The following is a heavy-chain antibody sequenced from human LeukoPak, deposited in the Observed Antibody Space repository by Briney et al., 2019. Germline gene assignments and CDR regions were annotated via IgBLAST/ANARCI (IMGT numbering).Heavy chain of an antibody. Sequence: GGSLRLSCSVSGFTFSSRAMHWVRQAPGKGLEWVSAISGSGGGTYYADSVKGRFTISRDNSKNTLYLQTNSLRAEDTAVYYCARALTTLTYEGYWGQGTLVTVSS. D-gene: IGHD1-1*01. J-gene: IGHJ4*02. CDR1: GFTFSSRA. CDR2: ISGSGGGT. CDR3: ARALTTLTYEGY. V-gene: IGHV3-23*01.